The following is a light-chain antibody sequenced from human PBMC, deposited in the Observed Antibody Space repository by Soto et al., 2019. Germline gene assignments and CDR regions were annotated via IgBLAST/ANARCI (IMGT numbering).Light chain of an antibody. CDR1: QSIDTW. CDR2: RAF. CDR3: QQYTNFSPRT. Sequence: DIQLTQSPSTLSASVGDRVTITCRASQSIDTWLAWYQQNPGKAPKLLIYRAFSLESGVPSRFSGSGSGTEFTLTVSSLQPDDFATYYCQQYTNFSPRTFGQGTKVEIK. V-gene: IGKV1-5*03. J-gene: IGKJ1*01.